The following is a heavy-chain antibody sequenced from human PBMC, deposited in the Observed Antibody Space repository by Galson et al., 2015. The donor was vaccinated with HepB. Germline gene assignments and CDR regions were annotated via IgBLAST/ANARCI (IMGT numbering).Heavy chain of an antibody. CDR1: GFTFSGSG. Sequence: SLRLSCAASGFTFSGSGIHWVRLASGKGLEWVGRIRNRANNYATAHAASVRGTFTVSRDVSKNTAYLQMNSLKTEDTAVHYCTRPGYGSSWFLDYSHGMDIWGQGTTVIVS. CDR2: IRNRANNYAT. V-gene: IGHV3-73*01. D-gene: IGHD6-13*01. CDR3: TRPGYGSSWFLDYSHGMDI. J-gene: IGHJ6*02.